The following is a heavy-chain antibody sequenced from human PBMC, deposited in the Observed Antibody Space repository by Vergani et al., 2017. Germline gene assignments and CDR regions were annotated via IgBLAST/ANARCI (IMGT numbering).Heavy chain of an antibody. D-gene: IGHD1-1*01. Sequence: QVHLVESGGGVVQPGRSLRLSCVVSGFTSSYYGMHWVRQAPGKGLEWVAVISYDGTKKYYADSVKGRFTISRDNSKSTRYLQMNSLRTEDTAVYYCATKSCGTPGCQIGYFREWGQGTLVTVSS. CDR2: ISYDGTKK. CDR3: ATKSCGTPGCQIGYFRE. V-gene: IGHV3-30*03. J-gene: IGHJ1*01. CDR1: GFTSSYYG.